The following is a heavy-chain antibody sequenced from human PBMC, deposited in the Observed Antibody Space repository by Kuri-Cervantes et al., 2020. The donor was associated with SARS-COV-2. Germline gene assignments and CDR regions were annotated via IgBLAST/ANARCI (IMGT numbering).Heavy chain of an antibody. J-gene: IGHJ4*02. V-gene: IGHV4-39*01. CDR2: MFYTGRT. CDR1: GDSVSSDTYF. CDR3: VRLRSGIY. Sequence: ESLKISCTVSGDSVSSDTYFWGWIRQPPGKGLEWIATMFYTGRTYSNPSLKSRAAMSVDSSKNQFSLMLSSVTAADMAVYYCVRLRSGIYWGQGTLVTVSS. D-gene: IGHD3-10*01.